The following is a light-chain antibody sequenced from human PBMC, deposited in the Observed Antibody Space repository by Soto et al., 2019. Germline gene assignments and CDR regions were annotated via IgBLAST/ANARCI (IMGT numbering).Light chain of an antibody. V-gene: IGLV2-23*01. CDR1: SSDFGSYKF. Sequence: QSALTQPASVSGSPGQSVTISCTGTSSDFGSYKFVSWYQHHPGKVPKVIIYETSKRPSGVSDRFSVSKSGNTASMTISGLQAEDDADYYCFSFTSTTTHVFGSGTKLTVL. CDR2: ETS. J-gene: IGLJ1*01. CDR3: FSFTSTTTHV.